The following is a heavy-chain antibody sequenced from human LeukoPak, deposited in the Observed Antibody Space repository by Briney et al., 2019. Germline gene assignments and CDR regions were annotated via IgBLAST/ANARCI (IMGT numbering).Heavy chain of an antibody. CDR2: IYYSGST. D-gene: IGHD3-3*01. CDR1: GGSLSSSSYY. Sequence: PSETLSLTCTVSGGSLSSSSYYWGWIRHPPGTGLGWLGSIYYSGSTYYNPSLKSRVTISVVTSKNQFSLKLSSVTAADTAVYYCASTYYDFWSGYYNWFDPWGQGTLVTVSS. CDR3: ASTYYDFWSGYYNWFDP. V-gene: IGHV4-39*01. J-gene: IGHJ5*02.